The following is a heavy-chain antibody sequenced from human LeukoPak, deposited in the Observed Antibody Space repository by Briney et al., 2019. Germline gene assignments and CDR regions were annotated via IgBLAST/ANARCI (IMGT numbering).Heavy chain of an antibody. V-gene: IGHV3-30*04. D-gene: IGHD3-22*01. CDR1: GFTFSSYA. J-gene: IGHJ4*02. CDR3: ARGGYDSSGYYYGVDY. Sequence: GRSLRLSCAASGFTFSSYAMHWFRQDPGKGLEWVAVISYDASNKYYADSVKGRFTISRDNSKNTLYLQMNSLRAEDTAVYYCARGGYDSSGYYYGVDYWGQGTPVTVSS. CDR2: ISYDASNK.